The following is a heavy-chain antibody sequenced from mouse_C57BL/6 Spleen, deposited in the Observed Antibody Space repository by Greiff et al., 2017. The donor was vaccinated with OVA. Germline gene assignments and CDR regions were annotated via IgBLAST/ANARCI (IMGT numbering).Heavy chain of an antibody. CDR1: GFSFNTYA. J-gene: IGHJ2*01. D-gene: IGHD1-1*01. CDR3: VRQAYYYGSSTYYFDY. V-gene: IGHV10-1*01. CDR2: IRSKSNNYAT. Sequence: EVQLQESGGGLVQPKGSLKLSCAASGFSFNTYAMNWVRQAPGKGLEWVARIRSKSNNYATYYADSVKDRFTISRDDSESMLYLQMNNLKTEDTAMYYCVRQAYYYGSSTYYFDYWGQGTTLTVSS.